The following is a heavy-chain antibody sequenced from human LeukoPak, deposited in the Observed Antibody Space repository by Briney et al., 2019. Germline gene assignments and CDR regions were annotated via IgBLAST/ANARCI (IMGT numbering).Heavy chain of an antibody. CDR2: IYHSGST. Sequence: SSQTLSLTCAVSGGSISSGGYSWSWIRQPPGKGLEWIGHIYHSGSTYYNPSLKSRVTISVDRSKNQFSLKLSSVTAADTAVYYCARATYSSSWYSFWYFDLWGRGTLVTVSS. J-gene: IGHJ2*01. CDR1: GGSISSGGYS. CDR3: ARATYSSSWYSFWYFDL. V-gene: IGHV4-30-2*01. D-gene: IGHD6-13*01.